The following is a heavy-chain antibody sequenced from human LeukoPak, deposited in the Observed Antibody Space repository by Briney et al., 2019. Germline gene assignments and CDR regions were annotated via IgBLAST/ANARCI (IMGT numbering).Heavy chain of an antibody. Sequence: ASVKVSCKASGGTFSSYAISWVRQAPGQGLEWMGIINPSGGSTSYAQKSQGRVTMTRDTSTSTVYMELSSLRSEDTAVYYCARAVAGPPFDYWGQGTLVTVSS. J-gene: IGHJ4*02. CDR2: INPSGGST. CDR3: ARAVAGPPFDY. V-gene: IGHV1-46*01. CDR1: GGTFSSYA. D-gene: IGHD6-19*01.